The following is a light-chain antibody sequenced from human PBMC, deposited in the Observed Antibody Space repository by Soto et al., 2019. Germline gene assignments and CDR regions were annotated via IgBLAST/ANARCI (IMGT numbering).Light chain of an antibody. CDR3: QQYDSSPYT. Sequence: EIVLTQSPGTLSLSPGERVTLSCRASQSVSSSYLAWDQQKPGQAPRLLIYGASSSATGIPDRFSGSGSGTDFTLTISKLGPEDFAVYYCQQYDSSPYTFGQGTKLEIK. J-gene: IGKJ2*01. V-gene: IGKV3-20*01. CDR2: GAS. CDR1: QSVSSSY.